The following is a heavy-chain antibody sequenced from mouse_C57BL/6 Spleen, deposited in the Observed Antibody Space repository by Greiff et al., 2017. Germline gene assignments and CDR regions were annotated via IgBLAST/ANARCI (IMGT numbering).Heavy chain of an antibody. V-gene: IGHV1-39*01. D-gene: IGHD4-1*01. J-gene: IGHJ4*01. Sequence: VQLQQSGPELVKPGASVKISCKASGYSFTDYNMNWVKQSNGKSLEWIGVINPNYGTTSYNQKFKGKATLTVEQSSSTAYMQLNSLTSEDSAVYYCAREGGLGREDAMDYWGQGTSGTVSS. CDR1: GYSFTDYN. CDR3: AREGGLGREDAMDY. CDR2: INPNYGTT.